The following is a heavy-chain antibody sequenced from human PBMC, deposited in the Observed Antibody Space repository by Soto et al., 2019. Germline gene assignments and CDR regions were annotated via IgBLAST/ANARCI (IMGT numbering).Heavy chain of an antibody. CDR1: GFTFSSYG. CDR2: ISYDGSNK. J-gene: IGHJ4*02. Sequence: QVQLVESGGGVVQPGRSLRLSCAASGFTFSSYGMHWVRQAPGKGLEWVAVISYDGSNKYYADSVKGRFTISRDNSKNTLYLQMNSLRAEDTAVYYCAKDLIMITFGGVIHFDYWGQGTLVTVSS. CDR3: AKDLIMITFGGVIHFDY. V-gene: IGHV3-30*18. D-gene: IGHD3-16*01.